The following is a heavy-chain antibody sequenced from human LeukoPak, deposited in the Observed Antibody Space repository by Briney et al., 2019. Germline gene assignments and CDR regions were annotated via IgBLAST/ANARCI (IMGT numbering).Heavy chain of an antibody. J-gene: IGHJ5*02. CDR2: IKQDGSEK. D-gene: IGHD2-15*01. V-gene: IGHV3-7*01. Sequence: PGGSLRLSCAASGFTFSSYWMSWVRQAPGKGLEWVANIKQDGSEKYYVDSVKGRFTISRDNAKNSLYLQMNSLRAEDTAVYYCARGGYCSGGSCDWFDPWGQGTLVTVSS. CDR1: GFTFSSYW. CDR3: ARGGYCSGGSCDWFDP.